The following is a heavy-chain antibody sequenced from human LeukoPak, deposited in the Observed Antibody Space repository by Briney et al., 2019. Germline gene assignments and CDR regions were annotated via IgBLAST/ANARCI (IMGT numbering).Heavy chain of an antibody. Sequence: SVKVSCKASGFTFTSSAMQWVRQARGQRLEWIGWIVVGSGNTNYAQKFQERVTITRDMSTSTAYMELSSLRSEDTAVYYCAADPQFDWFFDCWGQGTLVTVSS. CDR2: IVVGSGNT. CDR3: AADPQFDWFFDC. CDR1: GFTFTSSA. D-gene: IGHD3-9*01. J-gene: IGHJ4*02. V-gene: IGHV1-58*02.